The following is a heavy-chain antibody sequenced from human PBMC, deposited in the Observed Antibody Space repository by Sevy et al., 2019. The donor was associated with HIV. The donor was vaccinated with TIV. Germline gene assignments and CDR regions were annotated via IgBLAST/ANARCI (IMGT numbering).Heavy chain of an antibody. Sequence: ASVKVSCKASGYTFTSYYMHWVRQAPGQGLEWMGIINPSGGSTSHAQKFQGRVTMTRDTSTSTVYMELSSLRSEDTAVYYCARDSDNYDILTGYYPFDYWGQGTLVTVSS. CDR1: GYTFTSYY. CDR2: INPSGGST. V-gene: IGHV1-46*01. J-gene: IGHJ4*02. CDR3: ARDSDNYDILTGYYPFDY. D-gene: IGHD3-9*01.